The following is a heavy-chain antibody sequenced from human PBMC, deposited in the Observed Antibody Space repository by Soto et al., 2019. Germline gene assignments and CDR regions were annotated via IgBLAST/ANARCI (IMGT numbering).Heavy chain of an antibody. CDR1: GGSISSGGYY. D-gene: IGHD1-26*01. J-gene: IGHJ5*02. Sequence: QVQLQESGPGLVKPSQTLSLTCTVSGGSISSGGYYWSWIRQHPGKGLEWIGYIYYSGSTYYNPSPKSRVTISVDTSKTQFSLKLSSVTAADTAVYYCARGEATQVYRSRFDPWGQGTLVTVSS. CDR3: ARGEATQVYRSRFDP. V-gene: IGHV4-31*03. CDR2: IYYSGST.